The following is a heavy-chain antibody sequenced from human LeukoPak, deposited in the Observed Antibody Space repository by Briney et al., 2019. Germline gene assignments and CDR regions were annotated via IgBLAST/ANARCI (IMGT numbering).Heavy chain of an antibody. CDR2: IKQDGNEK. CDR1: GFTFSGYW. CDR3: ARDLGSGWFDP. Sequence: GGSLRPSCATSGFTFSGYWMTWVRQAPGKGLEWVAKIKQDGNEKCYVDSVKGRFTISRDNAKNSLYLQMNSLRIEDTAVYYCARDLGSGWFDPWGQGTLVTVSS. D-gene: IGHD2-2*03. J-gene: IGHJ5*02. V-gene: IGHV3-7*01.